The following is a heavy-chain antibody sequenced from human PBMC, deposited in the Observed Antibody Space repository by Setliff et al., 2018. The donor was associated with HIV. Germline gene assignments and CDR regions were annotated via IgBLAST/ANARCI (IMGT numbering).Heavy chain of an antibody. CDR2: IHTTGST. V-gene: IGHV4-61*09. D-gene: IGHD3-16*01. CDR3: AKRTFGSGRFDP. Sequence: PSETLSLTCSVSGDSISSGSYYWSWIRLPAGKGLEWIGQIHTTGSTNYNPSLKSRVTKSIDTSKNQFSLKLNSVTATDTAVYYCAKRTFGSGRFDPWGQGTLVTVSS. CDR1: GDSISSGSYY. J-gene: IGHJ5*02.